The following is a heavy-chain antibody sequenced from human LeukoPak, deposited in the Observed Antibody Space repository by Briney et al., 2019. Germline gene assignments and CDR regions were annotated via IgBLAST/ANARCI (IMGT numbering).Heavy chain of an antibody. V-gene: IGHV3-7*01. D-gene: IGHD1-26*01. Sequence: GGSLRLSCAASGFTFSSYWMSWVRQAPGKGLEWVANIKQDGSEKYYVDCVKGRFTISRDNAKNSLYLQMNSLRAEDTAVYYCARDLTGIVGATAYFDYWGQGTLVTVSS. CDR3: ARDLTGIVGATAYFDY. CDR2: IKQDGSEK. CDR1: GFTFSSYW. J-gene: IGHJ4*02.